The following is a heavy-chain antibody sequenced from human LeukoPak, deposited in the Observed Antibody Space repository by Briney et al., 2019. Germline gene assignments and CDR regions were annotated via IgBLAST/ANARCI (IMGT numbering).Heavy chain of an antibody. D-gene: IGHD3-10*01. J-gene: IGHJ4*02. V-gene: IGHV4-4*07. CDR2: FYTSEIT. CDR3: ARDLGQRAAFDY. Sequence: PSETLSLTCTVSGGSISNYYWNWIRQPAGKGLEWIGRFYTSEITNSNPSLKSRVTMSVDTSKNQFSLKLSSVTAADTAVYYCARDLGQRAAFDYWGQGTLVTVSS. CDR1: GGSISNYY.